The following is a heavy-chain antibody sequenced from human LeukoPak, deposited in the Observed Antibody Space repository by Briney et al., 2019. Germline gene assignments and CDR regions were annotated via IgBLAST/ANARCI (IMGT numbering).Heavy chain of an antibody. CDR3: AREHYYGSGGFYMGGWFNP. CDR1: GFSINSDDY. V-gene: IGHV4-38-2*02. Sequence: SETLSLTCSVSGFSINSDDYWAWIRQPPGKGLECVGSIYHGGNTYYNPSLKSRVTMSIDTSKNQFSLKLKSVTAADTAIYYCAREHYYGSGGFYMGGWFNPWGQGTVVTVSS. CDR2: IYHGGNT. D-gene: IGHD3-10*01. J-gene: IGHJ5*02.